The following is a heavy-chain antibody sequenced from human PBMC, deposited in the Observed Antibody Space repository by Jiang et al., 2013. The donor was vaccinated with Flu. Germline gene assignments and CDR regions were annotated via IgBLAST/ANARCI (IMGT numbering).Heavy chain of an antibody. CDR3: ARDRYYDASGYYYYYYGMDV. CDR2: IYSDGRT. D-gene: IGHD3-22*01. CDR1: GFTVTDNS. Sequence: VQLVESGGGLVQPGESLRLSCVASGFTVTDNSMNWVRQAPGKGLEWVSLIYSDGRTYFADSLKDRFTISRDNSKNTLYLQMTSLRAEDTAVYYCARDRYYDASGYYYYYYGMDVRGPRDHGHRLL. V-gene: IGHV3-66*01. J-gene: IGHJ6*02.